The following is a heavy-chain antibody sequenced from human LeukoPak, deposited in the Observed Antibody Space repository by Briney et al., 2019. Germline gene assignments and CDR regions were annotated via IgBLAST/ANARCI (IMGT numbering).Heavy chain of an antibody. Sequence: PSETLSLTCTVSGGSISSGGYYWSWIRQPPGKGLEWIGYIYYSGSTNYNPSLKSRVTISVDTSKNQFSLKLSSVTAADTAVYYCARLVFPNWFDPWGQGTLVTVSS. V-gene: IGHV4-61*08. CDR3: ARLVFPNWFDP. D-gene: IGHD6-6*01. CDR2: IYYSGST. J-gene: IGHJ5*02. CDR1: GGSISSGGYY.